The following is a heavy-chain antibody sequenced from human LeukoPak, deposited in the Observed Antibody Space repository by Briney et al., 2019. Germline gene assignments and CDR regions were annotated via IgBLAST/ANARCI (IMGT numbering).Heavy chain of an antibody. Sequence: GGSLRLSCAASGFTFSSYGMHWVRQAPGKGLEWVAVISYDGSNKYYADSVKGRFTISRDNSKNTLYLQMNSLRAEDTAVYYCARDRSGYDLGGDAFDIWGQGTMVTVSS. J-gene: IGHJ3*02. CDR1: GFTFSSYG. CDR2: ISYDGSNK. CDR3: ARDRSGYDLGGDAFDI. V-gene: IGHV3-30*03. D-gene: IGHD5-12*01.